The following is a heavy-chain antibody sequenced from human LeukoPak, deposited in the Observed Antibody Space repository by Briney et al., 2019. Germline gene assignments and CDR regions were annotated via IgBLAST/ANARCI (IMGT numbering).Heavy chain of an antibody. CDR2: ISHDGSDK. Sequence: GRSLRLSCEASGFTFSTYAMHWVRQAPGKGLEWVALISHDGSDKNYADSVKGRFTISRDNSNSTLYLQMDSLRGDDAAVYYCAKAVGSISWSFDYWGQGTLVTVSS. V-gene: IGHV3-30*18. D-gene: IGHD6-13*01. CDR1: GFTFSTYA. CDR3: AKAVGSISWSFDY. J-gene: IGHJ4*02.